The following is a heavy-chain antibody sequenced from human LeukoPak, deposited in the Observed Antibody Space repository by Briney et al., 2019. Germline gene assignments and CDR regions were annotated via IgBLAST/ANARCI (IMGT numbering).Heavy chain of an antibody. D-gene: IGHD6-19*01. CDR3: TTDLEAVAGVFDY. J-gene: IGHJ4*02. CDR2: IKSKTDGGTT. V-gene: IGHV3-15*01. Sequence: GGSLRLSCAASGFTLSNAWMSWVRQAPGKGLEWVGRIKSKTDGGTTDYAAPVKGRFTISRDDSKNTLYLQMNSLKTEDTAVYYCTTDLEAVAGVFDYWGQGTLVTVSS. CDR1: GFTLSNAW.